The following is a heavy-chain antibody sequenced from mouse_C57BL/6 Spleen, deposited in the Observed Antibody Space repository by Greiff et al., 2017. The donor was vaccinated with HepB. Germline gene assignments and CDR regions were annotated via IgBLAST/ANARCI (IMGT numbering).Heavy chain of an antibody. CDR1: GFTFSSYT. D-gene: IGHD2-4*01. J-gene: IGHJ4*01. V-gene: IGHV5-9*01. CDR2: ISGGGGNT. Sequence: EVQLVESGGGLVKPGGSLKLSCAASGFTFSSYTMSWVRQTPEKRLEWVATISGGGGNTYYPDSVKGRFTISRDNAKNTLYLQRSSLRSEDTALYYCARYDYVFCYSMDYWGQGTSVTVSS. CDR3: ARYDYVFCYSMDY.